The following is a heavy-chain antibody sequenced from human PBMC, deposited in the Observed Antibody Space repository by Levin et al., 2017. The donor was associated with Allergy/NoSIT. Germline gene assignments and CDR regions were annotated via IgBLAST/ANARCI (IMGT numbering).Heavy chain of an antibody. D-gene: IGHD2-2*01. CDR2: MNPNSGNT. V-gene: IGHV1-8*01. J-gene: IGHJ6*03. CDR1: GYTFTSYD. CDR3: ARGRRYCSSTSCYGYYYYMDV. Sequence: GESLKISCKASGYTFTSYDINWVRQATGQGLEWMGWMNPNSGNTGYAQKFQGRVTMTRNTSISTAYMELSSLRSEDTAVYYCARGRRYCSSTSCYGYYYYMDVWGKGTTVTVSS.